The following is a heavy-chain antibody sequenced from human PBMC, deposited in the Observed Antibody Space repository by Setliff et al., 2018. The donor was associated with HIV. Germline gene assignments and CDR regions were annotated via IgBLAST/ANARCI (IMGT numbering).Heavy chain of an antibody. CDR1: GGTFNSYA. Sequence: ASVKVSCKASGGTFNSYAINWVRQAPGQGLEWMGGIIPVFGTANYAQNFQGRVTITADESTSTAYMELSSLRSEDTAVYYCARGMYSSGWYDAFDIWGQGNMVTVSS. CDR3: ARGMYSSGWYDAFDI. CDR2: IIPVFGTA. V-gene: IGHV1-69*13. D-gene: IGHD6-19*01. J-gene: IGHJ3*02.